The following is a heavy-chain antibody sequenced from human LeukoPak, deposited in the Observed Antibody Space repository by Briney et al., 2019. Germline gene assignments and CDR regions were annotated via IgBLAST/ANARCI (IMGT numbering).Heavy chain of an antibody. CDR3: ARDPSRGSTAGGFDI. CDR2: ISSSGSTI. CDR1: GFTFSSYE. Sequence: GSLRLSCAASGFTFSSYEMNWVRQAPGKGLEWVPYISSSGSTIIYADSVKGRFTISRDNAKNSLYLQMNSLRAEDTAVYYCARDPSRGSTAGGFDIWGQGTMVTVSS. J-gene: IGHJ3*02. V-gene: IGHV3-48*03. D-gene: IGHD3-10*01.